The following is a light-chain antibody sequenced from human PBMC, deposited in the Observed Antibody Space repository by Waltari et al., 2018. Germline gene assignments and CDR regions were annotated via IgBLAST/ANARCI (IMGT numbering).Light chain of an antibody. V-gene: IGLV2-23*01. CDR3: CSYTGSSTSYG. CDR1: SADLASYNL. CDR2: EAV. Sequence: QSALTHPASVSGSPGQSITISCTGASADLASYNLVSWYQHHPAKAPNLMIYEAVKRPSGVSNRFSGAKSGTTASLIISGLQADDEADYYCCSYTGSSTSYGCGSGTKVTVL. J-gene: IGLJ1*01.